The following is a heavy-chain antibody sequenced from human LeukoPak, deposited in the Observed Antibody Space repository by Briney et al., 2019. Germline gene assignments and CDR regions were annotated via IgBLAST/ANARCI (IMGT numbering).Heavy chain of an antibody. CDR2: ISPDGKT. D-gene: IGHD5-12*01. CDR3: VRESQGGSDY. J-gene: IGHJ4*02. CDR1: GFSFSGYV. V-gene: IGHV3-64*01. Sequence: GGSLRLSCAASGFSFSGYVMHWVRQAPGKGPESVSAISPDGKTYYANFVKGRFTISGDNSQNTLYLQMGSLTIEDMAVYYCVRESQGGSDYWGQGTLVTVSS.